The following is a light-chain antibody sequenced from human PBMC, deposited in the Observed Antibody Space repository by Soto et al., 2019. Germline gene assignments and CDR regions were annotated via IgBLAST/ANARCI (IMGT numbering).Light chain of an antibody. CDR3: AAWDDSLNGVV. Sequence: QSVLTQSPSASGTPGQRVTISCSGGSSNIGTNTVNWYQQISGAAPKLLIYSYNERPSGVPDRFSGSKSGTSASLAISGLQSEDECDYYCAAWDDSLNGVVFGGGTKLTVL. CDR2: SYN. V-gene: IGLV1-44*01. J-gene: IGLJ2*01. CDR1: SSNIGTNT.